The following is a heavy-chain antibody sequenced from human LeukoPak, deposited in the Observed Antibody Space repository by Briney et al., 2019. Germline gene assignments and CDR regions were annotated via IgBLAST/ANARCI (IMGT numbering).Heavy chain of an antibody. CDR2: INPSGGST. CDR1: GYTFTSYY. Sequence: ASVKVSCKASGYTFTSYYMHWVRQAPGQGLEWMGIINPSGGSTSYAQKFQGRVTMTRDTSTSTVYMELSSLRSEDTAVYYCAREYNGYDKKDAFDIWGQGTMVTVSS. V-gene: IGHV1-46*01. CDR3: AREYNGYDKKDAFDI. J-gene: IGHJ3*02. D-gene: IGHD5-12*01.